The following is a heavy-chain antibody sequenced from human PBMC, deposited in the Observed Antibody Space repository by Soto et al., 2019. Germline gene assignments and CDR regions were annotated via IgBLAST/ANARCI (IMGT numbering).Heavy chain of an antibody. V-gene: IGHV3-30*04. D-gene: IGHD3-3*01. Sequence: QVQLVESGGGVVQPGRSLRLSCAASGFTFSSYAMHWVRQAPGKGLEWVSTITNGNTYYAASVKGRFTISRDNSKNTLYLQMSSLRAEDTALYYCAKDKERGGYDSDFDSWGQGTLVTVSS. CDR3: AKDKERGGYDSDFDS. CDR2: ITNGNT. CDR1: GFTFSSYA. J-gene: IGHJ4*02.